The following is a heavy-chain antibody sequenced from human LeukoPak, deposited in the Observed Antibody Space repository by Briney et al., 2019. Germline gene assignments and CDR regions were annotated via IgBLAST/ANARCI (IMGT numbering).Heavy chain of an antibody. CDR1: GDSISSGSYY. CDR2: IYTSGST. CDR3: ARGRDYYGSRSYPYSPQDYFDY. Sequence: SETLSLTCTVSGDSISSGSYYWTWIRQPAGKGLEWIGRIYTSGSTNYNPSLQSRVTISIDTSKNQFSLKLTSVTAADTAAYYCARGRDYYGSRSYPYSPQDYFDYWGQGTLVTVSS. J-gene: IGHJ4*02. D-gene: IGHD3-10*01. V-gene: IGHV4-61*02.